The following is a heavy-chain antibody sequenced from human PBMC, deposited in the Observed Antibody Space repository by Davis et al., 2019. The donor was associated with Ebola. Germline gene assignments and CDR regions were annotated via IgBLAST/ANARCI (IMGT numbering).Heavy chain of an antibody. D-gene: IGHD2-2*01. CDR1: GFTVSTNY. CDR2: LYSGGSA. CDR3: ARGSRWDIVVVPAAYGY. Sequence: GESLKISCAASGFTVSTNYMIWVRQAPGKGLEWVSVLYSGGSASYADSVKGRFTISRDNSKNTLYLQMNSLRAEDTAVYYCARGSRWDIVVVPAAYGYWGQGTLVTVSS. V-gene: IGHV3-53*05. J-gene: IGHJ4*02.